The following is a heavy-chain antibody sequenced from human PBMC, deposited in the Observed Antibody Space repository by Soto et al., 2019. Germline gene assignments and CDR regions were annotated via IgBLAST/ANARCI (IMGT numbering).Heavy chain of an antibody. CDR2: INAGNGNT. J-gene: IGHJ5*02. CDR3: ARRDYCSSTSCPNWFDP. D-gene: IGHD2-2*01. V-gene: IGHV1-3*01. Sequence: ASVKVSCKASGYTFTSYAMHWVRQAPRQRLEWMGWINAGNGNTKYSQKFQGRVTITRDTSASTAYMELSSLRSEDTAVYYCARRDYCSSTSCPNWFDPWGQGTLVTVSS. CDR1: GYTFTSYA.